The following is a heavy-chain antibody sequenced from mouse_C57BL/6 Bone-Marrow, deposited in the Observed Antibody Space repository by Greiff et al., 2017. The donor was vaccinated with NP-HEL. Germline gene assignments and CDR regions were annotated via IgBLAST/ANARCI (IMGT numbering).Heavy chain of an antibody. V-gene: IGHV1-62-2*01. D-gene: IGHD2-2*01. CDR3: ASRRWTVTTRGGYFDY. Sequence: VQLQQSGAELVKPGASVKLSCKASGYTFTEYTIHWVKQRSGQGLEWIGWFYPGSGSIKYNEKFKDKATLTADKSSSTVYMELSRLTSEDSAVYCCASRRWTVTTRGGYFDYWGQGTTLTVSS. CDR2: FYPGSGSI. CDR1: GYTFTEYT. J-gene: IGHJ2*01.